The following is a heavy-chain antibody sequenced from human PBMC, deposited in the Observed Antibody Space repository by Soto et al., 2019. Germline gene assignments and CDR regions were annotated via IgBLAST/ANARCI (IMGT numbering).Heavy chain of an antibody. J-gene: IGHJ5*02. Sequence: QVQLQQWGAGLLKPSETLSLTCAVYGGSFSGYYWSWIRQPPGKGLEWIGEITHSGSTNYNPSLKSRVTISVDTSKNQFSLKLSSVTGADTAVYYCARGLKYYYGSGSYYNGTNWFDPWGQGTLVTVSS. CDR1: GGSFSGYY. V-gene: IGHV4-34*01. CDR3: ARGLKYYYGSGSYYNGTNWFDP. D-gene: IGHD3-10*01. CDR2: ITHSGST.